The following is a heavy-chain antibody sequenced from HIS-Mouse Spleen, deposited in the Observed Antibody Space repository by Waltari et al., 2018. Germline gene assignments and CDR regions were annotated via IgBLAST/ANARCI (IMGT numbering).Heavy chain of an antibody. CDR1: GGSISSSSYY. D-gene: IGHD6-13*01. V-gene: IGHV4-39*07. CDR2: IYYSGRT. Sequence: QLQLQESGPGLVKPSETLSLTCTVSGGSISSSSYYWGWIHQPPGKGLEWIGSIYYSGRTYYNPALKSRVTISVDTAKNQFSLKLGSVTAADTAVYYCAREIPYSSSWYDWYFDLWGRGTLVTVSS. CDR3: AREIPYSSSWYDWYFDL. J-gene: IGHJ2*01.